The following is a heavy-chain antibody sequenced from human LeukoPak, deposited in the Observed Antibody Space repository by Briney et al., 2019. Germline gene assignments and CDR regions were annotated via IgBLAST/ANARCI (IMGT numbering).Heavy chain of an antibody. CDR2: ISYDGSNK. V-gene: IGHV3-30*18. CDR3: AKSNWNYFPDAFDI. J-gene: IGHJ3*02. D-gene: IGHD1-7*01. CDR1: GFTFSSYG. Sequence: GRSLRLSCAASGFTFSSYGMHWVRQAPGKGLEWVAVISYDGSNKYYADSVKGRFTISRDNSKNTLYLQMNSLRAEDTAVYYCAKSNWNYFPDAFDIWGQGTMVTVSS.